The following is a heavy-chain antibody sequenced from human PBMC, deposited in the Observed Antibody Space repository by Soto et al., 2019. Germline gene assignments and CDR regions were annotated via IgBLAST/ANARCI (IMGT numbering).Heavy chain of an antibody. J-gene: IGHJ4*02. CDR3: AKAFFVWSSEQPYYFDY. Sequence: VQLLDSGGGLVQPGGSLRLSCAASGFTFSNYAMTWVRQGPGKGLEWVPGISGSGGRSYYADSVKGRFTISRDNSKSALYLQMNSLRAEATAVYYCAKAFFVWSSEQPYYFDYWGQGTLVTVSS. V-gene: IGHV3-23*01. D-gene: IGHD3-16*01. CDR2: ISGSGGRS. CDR1: GFTFSNYA.